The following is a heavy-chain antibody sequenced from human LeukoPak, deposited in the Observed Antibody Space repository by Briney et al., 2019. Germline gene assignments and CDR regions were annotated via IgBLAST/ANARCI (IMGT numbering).Heavy chain of an antibody. CDR3: TRDRGAYNLYDY. Sequence: GGSLRLSCKASGFAFSDYYMDWVRQAPGKGLEWVGFIRSKAYGETADYAASVKGRFTISRDDSRAIAYLQMNSLKTEDTAVYHCTRDRGAYNLYDYWGQGTLVTVSS. CDR1: GFAFSDYY. CDR2: IRSKAYGETA. D-gene: IGHD1-1*01. J-gene: IGHJ4*02. V-gene: IGHV3-49*04.